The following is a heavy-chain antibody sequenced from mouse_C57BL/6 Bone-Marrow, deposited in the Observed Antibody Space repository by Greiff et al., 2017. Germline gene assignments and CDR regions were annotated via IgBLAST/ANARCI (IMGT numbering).Heavy chain of an antibody. CDR3: ARERGNYLYYYAMDY. CDR2: ISYDGSN. D-gene: IGHD2-1*01. V-gene: IGHV3-6*01. CDR1: GYSITSGYY. J-gene: IGHJ4*01. Sequence: EVKLMESGPGLVKPSQSLSLTCSVTGYSITSGYYWNWIRQFPGNKLEWMGYISYDGSNNYNPSLKNRISITRDTSKNQFFLKLNSVTTEDTATYYCARERGNYLYYYAMDYWGQGTSVTVSS.